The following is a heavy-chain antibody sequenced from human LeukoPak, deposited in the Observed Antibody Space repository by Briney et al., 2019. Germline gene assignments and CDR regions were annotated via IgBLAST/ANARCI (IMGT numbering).Heavy chain of an antibody. CDR1: GGSISSGGYY. D-gene: IGHD6-6*01. CDR3: ARDSSSSFYSWYFDL. V-gene: IGHV4-30-2*01. CDR2: IYHSGST. Sequence: SETLSLTCTVSGGSISSGGYYWSWIRQPPGKGLEWIGYIYHSGSTYYNPSLKSRVTISVDRSKNQFSLKLSSVTAADTAVYYCARDSSSSFYSWYFDLWGRGTLVTVSS. J-gene: IGHJ2*01.